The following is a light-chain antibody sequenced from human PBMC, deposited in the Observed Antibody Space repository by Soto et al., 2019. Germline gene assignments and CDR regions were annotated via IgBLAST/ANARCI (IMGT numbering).Light chain of an antibody. Sequence: YELTQPPSVSVAPGKTARITCGGNNIGSKSVHWYQQKPGQAPVLVIYYDNDRPSGIPERFSGSNSGNTATLTISRVEAGDEADYYCQVWDSSSDHVVFGGGTKVTVL. CDR2: YDN. CDR1: NIGSKS. J-gene: IGLJ2*01. CDR3: QVWDSSSDHVV. V-gene: IGLV3-21*04.